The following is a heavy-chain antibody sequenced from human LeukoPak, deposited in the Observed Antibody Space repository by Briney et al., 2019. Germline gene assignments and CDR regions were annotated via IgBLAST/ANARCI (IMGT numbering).Heavy chain of an antibody. D-gene: IGHD3-10*01. CDR3: ATDRAWFDP. CDR1: GITFSTAW. Sequence: GGSLTLSCAASGITFSTAWMSWFRQAPGKGLEWVGRIKSKIGGATADYAAPVKDRFTISRDDSKNTLYLQMNSLETEDTAVYYCATDRAWFDPWGQGTLVTVSS. V-gene: IGHV3-15*01. CDR2: IKSKIGGATA. J-gene: IGHJ5*02.